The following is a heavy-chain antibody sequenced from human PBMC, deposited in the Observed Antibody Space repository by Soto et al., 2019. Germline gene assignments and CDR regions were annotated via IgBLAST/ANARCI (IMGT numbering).Heavy chain of an antibody. V-gene: IGHV4-39*01. D-gene: IGHD2-2*01. CDR1: GDSISSSSYY. CDR2: IYYSGNT. J-gene: IGHJ4*02. Sequence: SETLSLTCTVSGDSISSSSYYWGWIRQPPGKGLEWIGSIYYSGNTFYNPSLKSRVTISVVTSMNQFSLKLNSVAAADTAVYYCASHCSSASCYLPAFDYWGQGTLVTVSS. CDR3: ASHCSSASCYLPAFDY.